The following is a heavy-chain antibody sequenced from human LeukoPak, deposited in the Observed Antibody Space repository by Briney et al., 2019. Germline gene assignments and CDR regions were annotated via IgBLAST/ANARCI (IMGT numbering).Heavy chain of an antibody. CDR1: GFTFSSYS. V-gene: IGHV3-21*01. CDR2: ISSSSSYI. J-gene: IGHJ4*02. D-gene: IGHD6-19*01. CDR3: AREVAVAGRDRYFDY. Sequence: KPGGSLRLSCAASGFTFSSYSVNWVRQAPGKGLEWVSSISSSSSYIYYADSVKGRFTISRDNAKNSLYLQMNSLRAEDTAVYYCAREVAVAGRDRYFDYWGQGTLVTVSS.